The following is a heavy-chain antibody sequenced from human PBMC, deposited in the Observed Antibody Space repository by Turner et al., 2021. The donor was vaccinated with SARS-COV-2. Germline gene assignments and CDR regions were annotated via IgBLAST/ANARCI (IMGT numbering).Heavy chain of an antibody. V-gene: IGHV4-39*01. CDR2: IYYSGGT. D-gene: IGHD3-3*01. CDR3: ARRRFMSGYSFDY. J-gene: IGHJ4*02. Sequence: QLQLQEWGPGQGKPSETLSLTCTVSGGSISSSSYYWGWIRQPPGKGLEWIGSIYYSGGTYYNPSLKSRVTISVDTSKNQFSLKLSSVTAADTAVYYCARRRFMSGYSFDYWGQGTLVTVSS. CDR1: GGSISSSSYY.